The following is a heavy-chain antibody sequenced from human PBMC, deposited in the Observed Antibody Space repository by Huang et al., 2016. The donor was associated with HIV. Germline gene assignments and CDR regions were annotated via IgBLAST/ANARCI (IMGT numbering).Heavy chain of an antibody. J-gene: IGHJ4*02. V-gene: IGHV1-8*01. CDR2: MNPNRGNT. D-gene: IGHD2-15*01. CDR3: ATLPPVNYGRSGGRVRDY. CDR1: GYTFSNYD. Sequence: QVQLVQSGAEVKKPGASVTVSCKASGYTFSNYDINWVRQAPGQGREWMGWMNPNRGNTGDARKFQGRVTMTRSTSISTAYMELSRLRFEDTAVYYCATLPPVNYGRSGGRVRDYWGQGSLVTVSS.